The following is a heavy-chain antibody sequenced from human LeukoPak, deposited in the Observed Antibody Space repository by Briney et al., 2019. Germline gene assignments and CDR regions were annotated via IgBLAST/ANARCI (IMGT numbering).Heavy chain of an antibody. CDR2: INHSGST. CDR1: GGSFSGYY. V-gene: IGHV4-34*01. Sequence: PSETLSLTCAVYGGSFSGYYWSWIRQPPGKGLEWIGEINHSGSTNYNPSLKSRVTISVDTSKNQSSLKLSSVTAADTAVYYCARGPGVLGYWGQGTLVTVSS. J-gene: IGHJ4*02. D-gene: IGHD3-10*01. CDR3: ARGPGVLGY.